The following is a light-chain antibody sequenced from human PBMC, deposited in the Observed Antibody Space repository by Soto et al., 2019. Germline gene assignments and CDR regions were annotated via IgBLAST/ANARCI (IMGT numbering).Light chain of an antibody. V-gene: IGLV1-47*01. CDR3: ATCDDTLTGPSGV. CDR1: TSNFVSNS. CDR2: RNH. J-gene: IGLJ7*01. Sequence: QSVLTQSPSASGTPGQRVTISCSASTSNFVSNSVSWYQHVPGTAPKLLISRNHQRPSGVPDRFSGSKSATSASLAISDLRSEDEADYYCATCDDTLTGPSGVCRGGTQLTVL.